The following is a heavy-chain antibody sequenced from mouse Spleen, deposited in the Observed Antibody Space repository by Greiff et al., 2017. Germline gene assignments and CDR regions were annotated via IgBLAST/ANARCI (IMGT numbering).Heavy chain of an antibody. CDR1: GFTFSDYG. J-gene: IGHJ4*01. CDR3: ARRGGYGSSYGAMDY. CDR2: ISNLAYSI. D-gene: IGHD1-1*01. V-gene: IGHV5-15*04. Sequence: EVKVEESGGGLVQPGGSLKLSCAASGFTFSDYGMAWVRQAPRKGPEWVAFISNLAYSIYYADTVTGRFTISRENAKNTLYLEMSSLRSEDTAMYYCARRGGYGSSYGAMDYWGQGTSVTVSS.